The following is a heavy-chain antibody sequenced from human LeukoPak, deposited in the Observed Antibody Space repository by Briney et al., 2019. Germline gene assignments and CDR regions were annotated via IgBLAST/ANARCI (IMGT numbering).Heavy chain of an antibody. CDR2: INPSGGST. J-gene: IGHJ3*02. CDR1: GYTFTSYY. D-gene: IGHD3-22*01. V-gene: IGHV1-46*01. CDR3: ARGYYDSSGYPLWGAFDI. Sequence: ASVKVSCKASGYTFTSYYMHWVRPAPGQGLEWMGIINPSGGSTSYAQKFQGRVTMTRDTSTSTVYMELSSLRSEDTAVYYCARGYYDSSGYPLWGAFDIWGQGTMVTVSS.